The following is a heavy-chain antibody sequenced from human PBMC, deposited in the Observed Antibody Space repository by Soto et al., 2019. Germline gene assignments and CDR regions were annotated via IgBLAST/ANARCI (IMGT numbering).Heavy chain of an antibody. J-gene: IGHJ4*02. CDR1: GFMFDNYA. D-gene: IGHD3-22*01. V-gene: IGHV3-23*01. CDR3: AKGRYFDTSGGCANY. CDR2: ISGSGHGT. Sequence: EVKLLESGGGLVPPGASARLSCITSGFMFDNYAMSWVRQSPGRGLEWVAAISGSGHGTVYTQSVQGRVIISRDKSKKTLFLQMNNLRDEDTAVYYCAKGRYFDTSGGCANYWGLGTLVSVSA.